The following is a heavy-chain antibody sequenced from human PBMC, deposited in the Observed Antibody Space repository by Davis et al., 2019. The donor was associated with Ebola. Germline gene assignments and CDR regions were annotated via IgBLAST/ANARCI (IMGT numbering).Heavy chain of an antibody. CDR2: IYYSGST. CDR1: GGSISSGGYY. V-gene: IGHV4-31*03. J-gene: IGHJ4*02. D-gene: IGHD4-17*01. Sequence: SETLSLTCTVSGGSISSGGYYWSWIRQHPGKGLEWIGYIYYSGSTYYNPSLKSRVTISVDTSKNQFSLKLSSVTAADTAVYYCARYGDCDSRFDYWGQGTLVTVSS. CDR3: ARYGDCDSRFDY.